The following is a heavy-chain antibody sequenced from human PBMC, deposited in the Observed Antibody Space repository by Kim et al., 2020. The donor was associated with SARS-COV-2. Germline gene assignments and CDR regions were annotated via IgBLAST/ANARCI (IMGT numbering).Heavy chain of an antibody. J-gene: IGHJ5*02. CDR3: ARDHQNSISRDWRGSNCFDP. CDR2: IYSNGST. Sequence: SETLSLTCTVSGDSIRSYNWTWIRQTPGKGLEWIGYIYSNGSTNYNPSLNSRLTVSIDTSKKQLSLKLSSVTGADTAVYYCARDHQNSISRDWRGSNCFDPWGQGILVTVSS. V-gene: IGHV4-59*12. D-gene: IGHD2-2*01. CDR1: GDSIRSYN.